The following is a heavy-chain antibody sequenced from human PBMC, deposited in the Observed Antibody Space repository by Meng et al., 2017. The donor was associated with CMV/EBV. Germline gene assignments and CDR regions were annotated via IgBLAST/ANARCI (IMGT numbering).Heavy chain of an antibody. Sequence: SGFTFSNAWMNWVRQAPGKGLEWVGLIKSKTDGGTTDYAAPVKGRFTISRDDSKNTLYLQMNSLKTEDTAVYYCTTILLAVAGGFDYWGQGTLVTVSS. J-gene: IGHJ4*02. CDR2: IKSKTDGGTT. CDR1: GFTFSNAW. V-gene: IGHV3-15*07. CDR3: TTILLAVAGGFDY. D-gene: IGHD6-19*01.